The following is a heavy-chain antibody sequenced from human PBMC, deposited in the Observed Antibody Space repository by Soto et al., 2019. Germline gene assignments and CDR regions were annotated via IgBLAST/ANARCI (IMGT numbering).Heavy chain of an antibody. V-gene: IGHV3-23*01. D-gene: IGHD3-10*01. Sequence: LRLSCAASGFTFSSYAIGWVRQAPGQGLEWVSGFSGSGLTAYYADSVQGRLLISRDNTKKLLYLQMSSLRAEDTALYYCAKVTIAATTTSRFDYWGQGALGTVSS. J-gene: IGHJ4*02. CDR3: AKVTIAATTTSRFDY. CDR1: GFTFSSYA. CDR2: FSGSGLTA.